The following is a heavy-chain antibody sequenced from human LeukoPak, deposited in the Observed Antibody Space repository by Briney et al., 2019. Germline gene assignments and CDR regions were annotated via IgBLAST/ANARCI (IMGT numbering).Heavy chain of an antibody. CDR1: GFTFSSYS. CDR3: ARVLAKNWFDP. Sequence: GSLRLSCAASGFTFSSYSMNWVRQAPGKGLEWIGYIYYSGSTNYNPSLKSRVTISVDTSKNQFSLKLSSVTAADTAVYYCARVLAKNWFDPWGQGTLVTVSS. CDR2: IYYSGST. J-gene: IGHJ5*02. V-gene: IGHV4-59*01. D-gene: IGHD2-8*02.